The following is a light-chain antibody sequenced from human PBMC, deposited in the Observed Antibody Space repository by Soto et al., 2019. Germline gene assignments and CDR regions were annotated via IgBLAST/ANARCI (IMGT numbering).Light chain of an antibody. J-gene: IGKJ4*01. Sequence: DIVMTQSPDSLAVSLGERATINCKSSKSVFHSSNNKNYLAWYQQKPGQPPKMLIFLASTRESGVPDRFRGSGSGTDFTLTINSLQAEDVAVYYCLQYYTGLALSFGGGTKVEIK. CDR1: KSVFHSSNNKNY. V-gene: IGKV4-1*01. CDR2: LAS. CDR3: LQYYTGLALS.